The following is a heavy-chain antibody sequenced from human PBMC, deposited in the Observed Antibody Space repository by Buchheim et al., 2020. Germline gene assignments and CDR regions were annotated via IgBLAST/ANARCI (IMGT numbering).Heavy chain of an antibody. CDR1: GYTFTSYY. CDR2: INPSGGST. J-gene: IGHJ3*02. CDR3: ARRTNLKYYYDSSGSPASVLKDAFDI. V-gene: IGHV1-46*01. Sequence: QVQLVQSGAEVKKPGASVKVSCKASGYTFTSYYMHWVRQAPGQGLEWMGIINPSGGSTSYAQKFQGRVTMTRDRSTSTVYMELSSLRSEDTAVYYCARRTNLKYYYDSSGSPASVLKDAFDIWGQGT. D-gene: IGHD3-22*01.